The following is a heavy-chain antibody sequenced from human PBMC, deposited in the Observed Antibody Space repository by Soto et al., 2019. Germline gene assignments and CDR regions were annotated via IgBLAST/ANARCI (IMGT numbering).Heavy chain of an antibody. CDR2: IYYSGST. J-gene: IGHJ1*01. D-gene: IGHD6-19*01. CDR3: ARHYEGSGWSFQH. V-gene: IGHV4-39*01. Sequence: SETLSLTCTVSGGSISSSSYYWGWIRQPPGKGLEWIGSIYYSGSTYYNPSLKSRVTISVDTSKNQFSLKLSSVTAADTAVYYCARHYEGSGWSFQHWGQGTLVTVSS. CDR1: GGSISSSSYY.